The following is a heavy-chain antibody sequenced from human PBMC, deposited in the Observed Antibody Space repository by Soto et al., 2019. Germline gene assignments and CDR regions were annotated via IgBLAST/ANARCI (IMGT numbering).Heavy chain of an antibody. CDR2: ISGSGGST. J-gene: IGHJ4*02. CDR1: GFTFSSYA. V-gene: IGHV3-23*01. Sequence: PGGSLRLSCAASGFTFSSYAMNWVRQAPGKGLEWVSAISGSGGSTYYADSVKGRFTISRDNSKNTLYLQMNSLRAEDTAVYYCAKVGYYDFWSGYQIDYWGQGTLVTVSS. D-gene: IGHD3-3*01. CDR3: AKVGYYDFWSGYQIDY.